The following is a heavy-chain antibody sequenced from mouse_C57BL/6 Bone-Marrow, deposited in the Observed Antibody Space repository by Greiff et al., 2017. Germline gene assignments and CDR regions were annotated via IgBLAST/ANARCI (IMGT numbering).Heavy chain of an antibody. Sequence: EVQVVESGGGLVQPGGSMKLSCAASGFTFSDAWMDWVRQSPEKGLEWVAEIRNKANNHATYYAESVKGRFTISRDDSKSSVYLQMNSLRAEDTGIYYCTRLYDYDGEADYWGQGTTLTVSS. D-gene: IGHD2-4*01. CDR2: IRNKANNHAT. V-gene: IGHV6-6*01. CDR1: GFTFSDAW. J-gene: IGHJ2*01. CDR3: TRLYDYDGEADY.